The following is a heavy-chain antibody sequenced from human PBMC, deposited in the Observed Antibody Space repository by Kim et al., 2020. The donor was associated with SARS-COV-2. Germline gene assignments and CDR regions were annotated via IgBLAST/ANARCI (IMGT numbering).Heavy chain of an antibody. D-gene: IGHD6-25*01. V-gene: IGHV3-15*01. CDR1: GFPFSNAW. Sequence: GGSLRLSCAVSGFPFSNAWMGWVRQAPGKGLEWVGRIKSKINGETTDYAAAVKGRFIVSRDDSKNTLYLQMNSLKAEDTAVYYCNTEAAGTRAYYYYRLDVWGQGTTVTVSS. CDR3: NTEAAGTRAYYYYRLDV. CDR2: IKSKINGETT. J-gene: IGHJ6*02.